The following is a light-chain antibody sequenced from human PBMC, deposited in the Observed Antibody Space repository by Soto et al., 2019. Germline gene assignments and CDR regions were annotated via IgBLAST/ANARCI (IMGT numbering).Light chain of an antibody. CDR2: DVN. V-gene: IGLV2-14*03. CDR3: TSWTTSTTMI. CDR1: SSDIGAYNF. Sequence: QSALTQPASVSGSPGQSITISCNGTSSDIGAYNFVSWYQQHPGKAPKLMLYDVNIRPSGVSNRFSGSKSGNTASLTISGLQAEDEADYYCTSWTTSTTMIFGGGTKLTLL. J-gene: IGLJ2*01.